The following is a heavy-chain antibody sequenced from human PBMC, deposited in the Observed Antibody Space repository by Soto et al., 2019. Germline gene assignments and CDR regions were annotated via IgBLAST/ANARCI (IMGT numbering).Heavy chain of an antibody. D-gene: IGHD2-15*01. CDR1: GFSFSISA. Sequence: DVQLVESGGGLVKPGGSLRLSCEVSGFSFSISAMNWVRQAPGKGLEWVSSINSGSTSVRYADSVKGRFTISRDNANNSLSLHMTSLRVEDTAVYYCARGGGSLNSWGQGTLVTVSS. CDR3: ARGGGSLNS. V-gene: IGHV3-21*02. CDR2: INSGSTSV. J-gene: IGHJ4*02.